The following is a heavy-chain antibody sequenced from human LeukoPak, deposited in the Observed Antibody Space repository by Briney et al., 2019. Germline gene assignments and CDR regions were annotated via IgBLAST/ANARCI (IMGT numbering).Heavy chain of an antibody. V-gene: IGHV3-9*01. CDR2: INWKTGNG. Sequence: GRSLRLSCAVSGFNFDDYAMHWVRQAPGRGLEWVSGINWKTGNGIYADSVKGRFTISRDNAKNSLYLQMSSLKAEDTALYYCTRRAARWQFDLWGRGTLLTVSS. J-gene: IGHJ2*01. CDR1: GFNFDDYA. CDR3: TRRAARWQFDL. D-gene: IGHD5-24*01.